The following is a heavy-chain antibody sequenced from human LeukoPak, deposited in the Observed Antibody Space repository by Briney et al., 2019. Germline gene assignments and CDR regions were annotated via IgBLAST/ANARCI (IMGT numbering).Heavy chain of an antibody. CDR3: ARGGYYDSSGYYVGY. D-gene: IGHD3-22*01. CDR1: GYTFTGYY. J-gene: IGHJ4*02. CDR2: INPNSGGT. V-gene: IGHV1-2*02. Sequence: ASVKVSCKASGYTFTGYYMHWVRQAPGQGLEWMGWINPNSGGTNYAQNFQGRVTMTRDTSISTAYMELSRLRSDDTAVYYCARGGYYDSSGYYVGYWGQGTLVTVSS.